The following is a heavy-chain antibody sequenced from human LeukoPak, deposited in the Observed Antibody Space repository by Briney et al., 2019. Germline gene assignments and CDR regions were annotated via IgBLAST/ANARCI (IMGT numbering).Heavy chain of an antibody. CDR3: AIDTSQSNTVTYFDY. Sequence: PGGSLRLSCAASGLTFSSSGMNWVRQAPGKGLEWVSFIDSSSAYIYYADSVKGRFTISRDNAKNSLYLQMNSLRAEDTAVYYCAIDTSQSNTVTYFDYWGQGTLVTVSS. CDR2: IDSSSAYI. J-gene: IGHJ4*02. V-gene: IGHV3-21*01. CDR1: GLTFSSSG. D-gene: IGHD4-11*01.